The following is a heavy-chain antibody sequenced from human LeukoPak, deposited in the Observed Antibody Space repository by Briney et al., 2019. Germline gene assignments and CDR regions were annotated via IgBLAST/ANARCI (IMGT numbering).Heavy chain of an antibody. CDR3: ARATQSWFGELFYQDYSYYYYMDV. V-gene: IGHV1-18*01. D-gene: IGHD3-10*01. J-gene: IGHJ6*03. Sequence: GASVKVSCKASGYTFTSYGISWVRQAPGQGLEWMGWISAYNGNTNYAQKLQGRVTMTTDTSTSTAYMELRSLRSDDTAVYYCARATQSWFGELFYQDYSYYYYMDVWGKGTTVTISS. CDR2: ISAYNGNT. CDR1: GYTFTSYG.